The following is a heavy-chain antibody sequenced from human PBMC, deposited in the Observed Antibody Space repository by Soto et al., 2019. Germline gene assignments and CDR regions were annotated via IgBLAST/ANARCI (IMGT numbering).Heavy chain of an antibody. CDR2: ISGSGGST. CDR1: GFTFTSYA. CDR3: AKQRGYSSGWYGAFDI. V-gene: IGHV3-23*01. D-gene: IGHD6-19*01. J-gene: IGHJ3*02. Sequence: EVQLLESGGGLVPPGGSLRLSCAASGFTFTSYAMSWVRQAPGKGLEWVSLISGSGGSTYYADSVKGRFTISRDDSKNAVYLQMDSLRAEDTAVYYRAKQRGYSSGWYGAFDIWGQGTMVTVSS.